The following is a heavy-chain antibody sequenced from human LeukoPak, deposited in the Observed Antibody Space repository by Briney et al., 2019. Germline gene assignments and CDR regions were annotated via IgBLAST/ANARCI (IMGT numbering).Heavy chain of an antibody. CDR1: GGSISSGSYY. CDR3: VRGRARGIAAAGNWFDP. J-gene: IGHJ5*02. Sequence: SQTLSLTCTVSGGSISSGSYYWSWIRQPAGKGLEWIGRIYTSGSTNYNPSLKSRVTISVDTSKNQFSLKLSSVTAADTAVYYCVRGRARGIAAAGNWFDPWGQGTLVTVSS. CDR2: IYTSGST. V-gene: IGHV4-61*02. D-gene: IGHD6-13*01.